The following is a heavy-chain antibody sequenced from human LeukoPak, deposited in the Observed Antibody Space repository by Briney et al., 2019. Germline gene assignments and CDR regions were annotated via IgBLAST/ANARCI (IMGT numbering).Heavy chain of an antibody. CDR1: GYTFTVYY. CDR2: INPNSGGT. V-gene: IGHV1-2*06. J-gene: IGHJ6*02. CDR3: ASEQETYYYYGMDV. Sequence: ASVTVSCKASGYTFTVYYMHWVRQAPGQGLEWMGRINPNSGGTNYAQKFQGRVTMTRDTSISTAYMELSRLRSDDTAVYYCASEQETYYYYGMDVWGQGTTVTVSS.